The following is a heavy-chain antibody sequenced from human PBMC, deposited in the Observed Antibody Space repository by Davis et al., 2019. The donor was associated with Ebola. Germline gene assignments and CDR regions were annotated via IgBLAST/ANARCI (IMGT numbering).Heavy chain of an antibody. J-gene: IGHJ6*02. CDR2: IYYSGST. V-gene: IGHV4-61*01. CDR1: GGSVSSGSYY. D-gene: IGHD3-9*01. CDR3: AREQILTGYSAVYYYYGMDV. Sequence: PSETLSLTCTVSGGSVSSGSYYWSWIRQPPGKGLEWIGYIYYSGSTNYNPSLKSRVTISVDTSKNQFSLKLSSVTAADTAVYYCAREQILTGYSAVYYYYGMDVWGQGTTVTVSS.